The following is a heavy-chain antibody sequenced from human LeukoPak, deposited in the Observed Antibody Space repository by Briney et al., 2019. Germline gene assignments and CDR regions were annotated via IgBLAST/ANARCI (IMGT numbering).Heavy chain of an antibody. CDR2: MNPNSGNT. Sequence: VASVKVSCKASGYTFTSYDINWVRQATGQGLEWMGWMNPNSGNTGYAQKFQGRITMTRNTSISTAYMELSSLTSEHTAVYYCARIAAAGNRRLNYWGQGTLVTVSS. CDR3: ARIAAAGNRRLNY. V-gene: IGHV1-8*01. CDR1: GYTFTSYD. J-gene: IGHJ4*02. D-gene: IGHD6-13*01.